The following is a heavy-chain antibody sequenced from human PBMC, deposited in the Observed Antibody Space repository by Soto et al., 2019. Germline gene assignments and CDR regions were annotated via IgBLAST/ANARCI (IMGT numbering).Heavy chain of an antibody. CDR3: GKGKQLAVVRYGLDA. J-gene: IGHJ6*02. Sequence: RVWWGAAEGRGVGYGGHWVRKAPGKGLVWLSRFGGDYNYTDYADSVRGRFTISRDIAKNTIYLQMNSLRAEDTAVYYCGKGKQLAVVRYGLDAPGQATTVTLPS. V-gene: IGHV3-74*01. D-gene: IGHD2-15*01. CDR1: EGRGVGYG. CDR2: FGGDYNYT.